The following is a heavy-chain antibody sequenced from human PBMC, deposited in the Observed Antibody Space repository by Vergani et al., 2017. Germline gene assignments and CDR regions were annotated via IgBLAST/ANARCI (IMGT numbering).Heavy chain of an antibody. CDR2: IYSGGST. V-gene: IGHV3-53*04. Sequence: EVQLVESGGGLVQPGGSLRLSCAASGFTVSSNYMSWVRQAPGKGLEWVSVIYSGGSTYYADSVKGRFTISRHNSKNKLYLQMNSLRAEDTAVYYCARDHCSSNSCYKGGDAFDVWGQGTMVTVSS. D-gene: IGHD2-2*02. J-gene: IGHJ3*01. CDR3: ARDHCSSNSCYKGGDAFDV. CDR1: GFTVSSNY.